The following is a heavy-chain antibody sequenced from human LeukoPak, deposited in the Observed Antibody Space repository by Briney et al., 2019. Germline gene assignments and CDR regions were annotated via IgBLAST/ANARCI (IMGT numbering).Heavy chain of an antibody. CDR2: IKQDGSEK. CDR3: ASFIARYAFDI. Sequence: NPGGSLRLSCAASGFTSSSYWMSWVRQAPGKGLEWVANIKQDGSEKYYVDSVKGRFTISRDNAKNSLYLQMNSLRAEDTAVYYCASFIARYAFDIWGQGTMVTVSS. J-gene: IGHJ3*02. D-gene: IGHD6-13*01. CDR1: GFTSSSYW. V-gene: IGHV3-7*01.